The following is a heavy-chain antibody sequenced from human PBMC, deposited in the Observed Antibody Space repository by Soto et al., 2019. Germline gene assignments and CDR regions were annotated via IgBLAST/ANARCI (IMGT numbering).Heavy chain of an antibody. D-gene: IGHD3-22*01. J-gene: IGHJ6*02. CDR1: GDTFSSYA. CDR2: IIPIFGTA. V-gene: IGHV1-69*01. CDR3: ARDGSGYRSRASPMDV. Sequence: QVQLVQSGAEVKKPGSSVKVSCKASGDTFSSYAISWVRQAPGQGLEWMGGIIPIFGTANYAQKFQGRVTSTADESTSTAYMELSSLRSEDTAVYYCARDGSGYRSRASPMDVWGQWTTVTVSS.